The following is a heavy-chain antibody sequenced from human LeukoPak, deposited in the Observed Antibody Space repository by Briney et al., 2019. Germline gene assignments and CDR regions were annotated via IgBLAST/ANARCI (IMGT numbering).Heavy chain of an antibody. CDR1: GYTFDDYA. Sequence: GRSLRLSREASGYTFDDYAMHWVRQAPGKGLEWVSAISWNSGSIGYADSVKGRSTISRDNGKNSLYLQMNSLRTEDTALYYCAKGHTYGLGESYLDFWGQGTLVSVSS. V-gene: IGHV3-9*01. D-gene: IGHD5-18*01. J-gene: IGHJ4*02. CDR3: AKGHTYGLGESYLDF. CDR2: ISWNSGSI.